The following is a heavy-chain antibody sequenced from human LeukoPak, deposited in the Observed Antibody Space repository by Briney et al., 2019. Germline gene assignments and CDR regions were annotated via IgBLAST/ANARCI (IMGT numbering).Heavy chain of an antibody. CDR1: GFTFSGYW. Sequence: GGSLRLSCTASGFTFSGYWMNWVRQAPGKGLVWVSRIGSDGGSTTYADSVKGRFTISRDNAKNTLYLQMTSLGAEDTAAYYCARGGSGNFYYWGQGTLVTVSS. J-gene: IGHJ4*02. CDR2: IGSDGGST. CDR3: ARGGSGNFYY. V-gene: IGHV3-74*03. D-gene: IGHD1-26*01.